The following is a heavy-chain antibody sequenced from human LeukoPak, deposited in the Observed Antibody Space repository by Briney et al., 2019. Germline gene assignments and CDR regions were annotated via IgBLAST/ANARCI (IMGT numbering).Heavy chain of an antibody. D-gene: IGHD2-2*02. Sequence: GGSLRLSCAASGFTFSSYKMNWVRQAPGKGLEWVSYISSSGSTIYYADSVKGRFTISRDNAKNSLYLQMNSLRAEDTAVYYCARDFNDCSSTSCYKGWVDYMDVWGKGTTVTVSS. CDR3: ARDFNDCSSTSCYKGWVDYMDV. CDR1: GFTFSSYK. J-gene: IGHJ6*03. CDR2: ISSSGSTI. V-gene: IGHV3-48*03.